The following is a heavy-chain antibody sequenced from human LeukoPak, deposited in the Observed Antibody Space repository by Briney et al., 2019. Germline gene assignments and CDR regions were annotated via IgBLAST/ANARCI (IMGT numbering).Heavy chain of an antibody. J-gene: IGHJ4*02. CDR2: ISWNSGSI. V-gene: IGHV3-9*01. CDR1: GFTFSSYA. Sequence: LRLSCAASGFTFSSYAMSWVRQAPGKGLEWVSGISWNSGSIGYADSVKGRFTISRDNAKNSLYLQMNSLRAEDTALYYCAKDIRQWLVTGVFDYWGQGTLVTVSS. CDR3: AKDIRQWLVTGVFDY. D-gene: IGHD6-19*01.